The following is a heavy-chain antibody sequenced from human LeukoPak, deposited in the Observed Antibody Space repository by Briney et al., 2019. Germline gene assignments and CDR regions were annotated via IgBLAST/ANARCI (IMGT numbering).Heavy chain of an antibody. J-gene: IGHJ3*02. CDR3: ARARYVNSFYAFDI. CDR2: LPQSGNT. CDR1: GGPISSYY. Sequence: SETLSLTCTVSGGPISSYYWSWIRLPPGKGLEWVGCLPQSGNTNYSPSLKRRVTIFGDSSKTRFFLKLGSRTAADTAVYYCARARYVNSFYAFDIWGQGTLVTVSA. D-gene: IGHD3-9*01. V-gene: IGHV4-59*01.